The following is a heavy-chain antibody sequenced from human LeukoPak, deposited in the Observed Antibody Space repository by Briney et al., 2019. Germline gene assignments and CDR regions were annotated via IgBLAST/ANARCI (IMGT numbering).Heavy chain of an antibody. CDR2: IGSSSSGYT. CDR1: GFTFSGCY. D-gene: IGHD6-19*01. J-gene: IGHJ4*02. CDR3: AKAKDSVAATAFDY. V-gene: IGHV3-11*06. Sequence: PGGSLRLSCAASGFTFSGCYMSWIRQAPGKGLEWVSCIGSSSSGYTNYADSVKGRFTISRDNAKNSLYLQMNSLRAEDTAVYYCAKAKDSVAATAFDYWGQGTLVTVSS.